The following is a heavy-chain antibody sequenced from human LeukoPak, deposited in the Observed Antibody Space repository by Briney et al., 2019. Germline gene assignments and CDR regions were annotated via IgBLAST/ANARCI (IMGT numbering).Heavy chain of an antibody. CDR2: IYTGDSDT. J-gene: IGHJ4*02. CDR3: GRLTGGGYSSSWYYFDY. V-gene: IGHV5-51*01. Sequence: GEALNISWKGSGYSFTSYWIGWVRQMAGKGVEWGGIIYTGDSDTSYSPFFQGLVTISDDKSISTAYLQGSSLKASATALYYCGRLTGGGYSSSWYYFDYRGERTLVSHSS. CDR1: GYSFTSYW. D-gene: IGHD6-13*01.